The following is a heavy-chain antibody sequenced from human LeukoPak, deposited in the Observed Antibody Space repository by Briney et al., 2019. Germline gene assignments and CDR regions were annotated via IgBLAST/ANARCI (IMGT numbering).Heavy chain of an antibody. J-gene: IGHJ4*02. CDR3: ARDPGSWYYFDY. V-gene: IGHV1-69*13. CDR2: NIPICGTA. Sequence: ASVKVSCKASGGTFSSYAISWVRQAPGQGLEWMGGNIPICGTANYAQKFQGRVTITADESTSTAYMELSSLRSEDTAVYYCARDPGSWYYFDYWGQGTLVTVSS. CDR1: GGTFSSYA. D-gene: IGHD6-13*01.